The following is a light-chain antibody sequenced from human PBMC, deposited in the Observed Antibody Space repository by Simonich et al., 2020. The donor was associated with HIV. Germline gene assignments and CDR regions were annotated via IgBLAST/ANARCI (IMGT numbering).Light chain of an antibody. V-gene: IGKV2-28*01. J-gene: IGKJ1*01. CDR2: LGS. CDR1: QSLLHSNGYNY. CDR3: MQSIQIPRT. Sequence: DIVMTQSPLSLPVTPGEPASISCRSSQSLLHSNGYNYLDWYLQKPGQSPQLLIYLGSNRASGVPDRFSGSGSGTDFTLKISRVDAEDVGVYYCMQSIQIPRTFGQGTKVEIK.